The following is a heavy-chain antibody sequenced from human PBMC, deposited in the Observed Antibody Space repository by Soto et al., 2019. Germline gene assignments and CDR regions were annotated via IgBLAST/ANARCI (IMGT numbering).Heavy chain of an antibody. D-gene: IGHD5-18*01. Sequence: PGESLKISCKGSGYSFTSYWIGWVRQMPGKGLEWMGIIYPGDSDTRYSPSFQGQVTISADKSISTAYLQWSSLKASDTAMYYCVRHQWDTAMVSDALDIWGQGTMVTVSS. J-gene: IGHJ3*02. V-gene: IGHV5-51*01. CDR3: VRHQWDTAMVSDALDI. CDR1: GYSFTSYW. CDR2: IYPGDSDT.